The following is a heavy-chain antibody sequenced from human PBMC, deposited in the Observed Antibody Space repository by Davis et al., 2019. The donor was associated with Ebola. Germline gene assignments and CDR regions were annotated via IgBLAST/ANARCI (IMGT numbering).Heavy chain of an antibody. Sequence: GESLKISCAASEFTFSSYWMHWVRQAPGKGLVWVSRIKRDGSSTNYADSVRGRFTISRDNAKNSLFLQMNSLRDDDTAVYYCARGRGDGYYYYFDYWGLGTLVTVSS. J-gene: IGHJ4*02. CDR2: IKRDGSST. CDR3: ARGRGDGYYYYFDY. D-gene: IGHD5-24*01. V-gene: IGHV3-74*01. CDR1: EFTFSSYW.